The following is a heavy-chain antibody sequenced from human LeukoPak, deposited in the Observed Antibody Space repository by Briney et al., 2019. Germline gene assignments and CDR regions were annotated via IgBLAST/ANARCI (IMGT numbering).Heavy chain of an antibody. Sequence: GSLRLSCTGSGFTLGDYGMSWVRQAPGKGLEWVSYITSSSSYTKYADPVKGRFTISRDNAKNSLYLQMNSLRAEDTAVYYCASTTIAEAGTRGGYFDYWGQGTLVTVSS. CDR2: ITSSSSYT. J-gene: IGHJ4*02. CDR3: ASTTIAEAGTRGGYFDY. D-gene: IGHD6-13*01. V-gene: IGHV3-11*06. CDR1: GFTLGDYG.